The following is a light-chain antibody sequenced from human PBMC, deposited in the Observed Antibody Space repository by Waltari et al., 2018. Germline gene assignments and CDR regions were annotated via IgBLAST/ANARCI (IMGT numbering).Light chain of an antibody. Sequence: SYELTQPPSVSVSPGQTARITCSGDALPQTYVYWYQQKSGPAPVLVIYEDTERPSGIPERFSGSSSGTMATLTISGAQVEDEADYYCYSGDDSGNQEVFGGGTKLNVL. J-gene: IGLJ2*01. V-gene: IGLV3-10*01. CDR3: YSGDDSGNQEV. CDR1: ALPQTY. CDR2: EDT.